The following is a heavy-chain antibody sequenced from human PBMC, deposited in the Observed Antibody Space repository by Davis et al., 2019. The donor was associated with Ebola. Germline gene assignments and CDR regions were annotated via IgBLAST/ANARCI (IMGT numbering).Heavy chain of an antibody. CDR3: ARQGFFDY. J-gene: IGHJ4*02. CDR1: GYTFTSYG. V-gene: IGHV1-18*01. CDR2: ISAYNGNT. Sequence: ASVKVSCKASGYTFTSYGISWVRQAPGQGLEWMGWISAYNGNTNYAQKFQGRVTITRDTSASTAYMELSSLRSEDTAVYYCARQGFFDYWGQGTLVTVSS.